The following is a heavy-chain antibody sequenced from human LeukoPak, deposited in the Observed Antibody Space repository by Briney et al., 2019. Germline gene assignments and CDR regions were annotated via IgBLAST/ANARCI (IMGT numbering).Heavy chain of an antibody. D-gene: IGHD6-6*01. V-gene: IGHV1-2*06. CDR1: GYTFTGYY. Sequence: ASVKVSCKASGYTFTGYYMHWVRQAPGQGLEWMGRINPNSGGTNYAQKFQGRVTMTRDTSTSTAYMELSRLRSDDTAVYYCARAAEQLGRRTNWFDPWGQGTLVTVSS. CDR3: ARAAEQLGRRTNWFDP. J-gene: IGHJ5*02. CDR2: INPNSGGT.